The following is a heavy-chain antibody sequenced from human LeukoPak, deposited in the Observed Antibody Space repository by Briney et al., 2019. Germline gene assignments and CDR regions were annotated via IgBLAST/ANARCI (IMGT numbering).Heavy chain of an antibody. CDR3: ARGRWLLPGY. D-gene: IGHD3-22*01. CDR2: IYYSGST. Sequence: SETLSLTCTVSGGSISSYYWSWIRQPPGKGLEWIGYIYYSGSTNYNPSLKSRVTISVDTSKNQFSLKLSSVTAADTAVYYCARGRWLLPGYWGQGTLVTVSS. V-gene: IGHV4-59*01. CDR1: GGSISSYY. J-gene: IGHJ4*02.